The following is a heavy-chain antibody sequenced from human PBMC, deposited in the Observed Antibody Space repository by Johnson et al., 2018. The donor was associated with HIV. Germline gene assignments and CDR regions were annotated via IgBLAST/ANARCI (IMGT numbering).Heavy chain of an antibody. CDR3: ARVYSSSSTDAFDI. D-gene: IGHD6-6*01. V-gene: IGHV3-30-3*01. CDR1: GFTFSSYA. J-gene: IGHJ3*02. CDR2: ISCDGSNK. Sequence: QVQLVESGGGVVQPGRSLRLSCAASGFTFSSYAMHWVRQAPGKGLEWVAVISCDGSNKDYADSVKGRFTISRDNSKNTLYLQMNSLRAEVTAVYYCARVYSSSSTDAFDIWGQGTMVTVSS.